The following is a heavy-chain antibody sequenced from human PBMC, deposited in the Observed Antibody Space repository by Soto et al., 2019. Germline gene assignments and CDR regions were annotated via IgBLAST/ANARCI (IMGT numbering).Heavy chain of an antibody. V-gene: IGHV4-39*01. D-gene: IGHD6-19*01. J-gene: IGHJ4*02. CDR3: ARHVYESVAGNPYYFDY. CDR2: IYYSGST. Sequence: PSETLSLTCTVSGGSISSSSCYWGWIRQPPGKWLEWIGSIYYSGSTYYNPSLKSRVTISVDTSKNQFSLKLSSVTAADTAVYYCARHVYESVAGNPYYFDYWGQGTLVTVYS. CDR1: GGSISSSSCY.